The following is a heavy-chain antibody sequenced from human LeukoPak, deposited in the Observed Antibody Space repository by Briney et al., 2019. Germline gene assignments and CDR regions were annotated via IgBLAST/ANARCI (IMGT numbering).Heavy chain of an antibody. CDR2: IKQDGSEK. V-gene: IGHV3-7*01. J-gene: IGHJ4*02. CDR3: ARGDYGDAQSVD. CDR1: GFIFSSYW. Sequence: PGGSLRLSCAASGFIFSSYWMSWARQAPGKGLEWVANIKQDGSEKYYVDSVKGRFTISGDNAKNSLYLQMNSLRAEDTAVYYCARGDYGDAQSVDWGQGTLVTVSS. D-gene: IGHD4-17*01.